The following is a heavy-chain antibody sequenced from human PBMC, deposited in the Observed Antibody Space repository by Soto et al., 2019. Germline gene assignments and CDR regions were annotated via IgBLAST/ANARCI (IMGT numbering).Heavy chain of an antibody. J-gene: IGHJ4*02. Sequence: GGSLRLSCAASGFTVSSNYMSWVRQAPGKGLEWVSVIYSGGSTYYADSVKGRFTISRDNSKNTLYLQMNSLRAEDTAVYYCARDRDCSSTSCPYYFDYWGQGTLVTVSS. CDR1: GFTVSSNY. V-gene: IGHV3-66*01. D-gene: IGHD2-2*01. CDR2: IYSGGST. CDR3: ARDRDCSSTSCPYYFDY.